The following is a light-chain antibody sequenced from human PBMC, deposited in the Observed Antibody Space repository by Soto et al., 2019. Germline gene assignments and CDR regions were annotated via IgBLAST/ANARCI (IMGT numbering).Light chain of an antibody. CDR2: SNN. J-gene: IGLJ1*01. CDR1: SSNVGSNP. V-gene: IGLV1-44*01. CDR3: AAWDDSLIALYV. Sequence: QSVLTQPPSASGTPGQRVTISCSGSSSNVGSNPVNWYQQLPGTAPKLLIYSNNQRPSAVPARFSCSKSAASASLVISALQSEDEADYYCAAWDDSLIALYVFGTGTKLTVL.